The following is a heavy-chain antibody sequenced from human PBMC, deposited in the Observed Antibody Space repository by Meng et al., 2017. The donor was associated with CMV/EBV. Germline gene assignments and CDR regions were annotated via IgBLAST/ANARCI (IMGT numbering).Heavy chain of an antibody. CDR1: GFTFSSHS. D-gene: IGHD3-16*01. CDR3: ARALRPIDGAPYGMDV. CDR2: ISSSSSYI. V-gene: IGHV3-21*01. Sequence: GESLKISCAASGFTFSSHSMNWVRQAPGKGLEWVSSISSSSSYIYYADSVKGRFTISRDNAKNSLYLQMNSLRAEDTAVYYCARALRPIDGAPYGMDVWGQGTTVTVSS. J-gene: IGHJ6*02.